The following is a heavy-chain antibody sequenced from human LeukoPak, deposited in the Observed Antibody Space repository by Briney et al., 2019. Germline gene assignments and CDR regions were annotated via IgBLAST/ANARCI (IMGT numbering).Heavy chain of an antibody. Sequence: LQTLSLTCAISGDSVSSNSVTWNWIRQSPSRGLEWLGRTYYRSTWYNDYPVSVRGRITVNPDTSKNQFSLHLNSVTPEDTAVYYCARRLTQYDCFDPWGQGILVTVSS. CDR3: ARRLTQYDCFDP. V-gene: IGHV6-1*01. CDR1: GDSVSSNSVT. D-gene: IGHD2-2*01. CDR2: TYYRSTWYN. J-gene: IGHJ5*02.